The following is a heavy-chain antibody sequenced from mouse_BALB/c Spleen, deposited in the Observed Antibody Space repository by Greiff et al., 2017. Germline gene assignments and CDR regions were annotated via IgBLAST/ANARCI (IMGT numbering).Heavy chain of an antibody. CDR3: ARLRLRAMDY. CDR2: INSNGGST. V-gene: IGHV5-6-3*01. Sequence: EVQLQESGGGLVQPGGSLKLSCAASGFTFSSYGMSWVRQTPDKRLELVATINSNGGSTYYPDSVKGRFTISRDNAKNTLYLQMSSLKSEDTAMYYCARLRLRAMDYWGQGTSVTVSS. D-gene: IGHD1-2*01. J-gene: IGHJ4*01. CDR1: GFTFSSYG.